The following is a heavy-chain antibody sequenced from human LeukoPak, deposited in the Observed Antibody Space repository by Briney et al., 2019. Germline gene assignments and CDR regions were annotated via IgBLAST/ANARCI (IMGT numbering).Heavy chain of an antibody. CDR1: GYTFTGYY. D-gene: IGHD6-13*01. J-gene: IGHJ5*01. Sequence: EASVKVSCKASGYTFTGYYIHWVRQAPGQGLEWMGWINPNSGGTKYAQKFQGRVTMTRDTSISTAYMELSRLRCDDTAVYYCARVHLGAGAGLGFDSWDQGTLVTVSS. V-gene: IGHV1-2*02. CDR3: ARVHLGAGAGLGFDS. CDR2: INPNSGGT.